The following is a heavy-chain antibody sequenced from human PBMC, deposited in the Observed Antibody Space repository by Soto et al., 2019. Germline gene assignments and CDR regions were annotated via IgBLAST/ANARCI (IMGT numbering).Heavy chain of an antibody. CDR1: GFTFSSYA. J-gene: IGHJ6*02. CDR3: ARGRGVPAARGHGMDV. Sequence: PGGSLRLSCAASGFTFSSYAMSWVRQAPGKGLEWVSAISGSGGSTYYADSVKGRFTISRDNSKNMLYLQMNSLRADDTAVHYCARGRGVPAARGHGMDVWGQGTTVTVSS. V-gene: IGHV3-23*01. CDR2: ISGSGGST. D-gene: IGHD2-2*01.